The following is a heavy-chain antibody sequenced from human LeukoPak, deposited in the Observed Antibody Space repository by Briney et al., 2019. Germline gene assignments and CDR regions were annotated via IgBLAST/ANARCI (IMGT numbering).Heavy chain of an antibody. CDR2: IRSKAYGGTT. Sequence: GGSLRLSCAASGFTFSSYAMHWVRQAPGKGLEWVGFIRSKAYGGTTEYAASVKGRFTISRDDSKSIAYLQMNSLKTEDTAVYYCTRDGRYCSGGSCYGIWFDPWGQGTLVTVSS. CDR1: GFTFSSYA. V-gene: IGHV3-49*04. D-gene: IGHD2-15*01. CDR3: TRDGRYCSGGSCYGIWFDP. J-gene: IGHJ5*02.